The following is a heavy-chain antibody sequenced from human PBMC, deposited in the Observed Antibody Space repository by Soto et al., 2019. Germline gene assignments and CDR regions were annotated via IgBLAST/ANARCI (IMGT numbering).Heavy chain of an antibody. D-gene: IGHD3-10*01. Sequence: GGSLRLSCSASGFIFKMYWMHWVRQSPGKGLVWISRIYDDGSYTDYADSVKGRFTISRDNVNDTLYLQMNNLRAEDSGLYYCTRGRRPISTGTGAYWGQGTQVTVPS. CDR3: TRGRRPISTGTGAY. CDR2: IYDDGSYT. V-gene: IGHV3-74*01. J-gene: IGHJ4*02. CDR1: GFIFKMYW.